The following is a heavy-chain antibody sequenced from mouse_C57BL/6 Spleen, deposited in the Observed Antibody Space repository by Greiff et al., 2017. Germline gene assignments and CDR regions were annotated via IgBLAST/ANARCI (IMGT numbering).Heavy chain of an antibody. J-gene: IGHJ4*01. Sequence: QVQLKQPGAELVRPGTSVKLSCKASGYTFTSYWMHWVKQRPGQGLEWIGVIDPSDSYTNYNQKFKGKATLTVDTSSSTAYMQLSSLTSEDSAVYYCASGTVVATDDAMDYWGQGTSVTVSS. V-gene: IGHV1-59*01. CDR2: IDPSDSYT. CDR1: GYTFTSYW. CDR3: ASGTVVATDDAMDY. D-gene: IGHD1-1*01.